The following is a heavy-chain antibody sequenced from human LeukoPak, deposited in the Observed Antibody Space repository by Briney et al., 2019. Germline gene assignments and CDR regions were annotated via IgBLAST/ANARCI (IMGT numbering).Heavy chain of an antibody. V-gene: IGHV4-30-4*01. D-gene: IGHD3-22*01. J-gene: IGHJ4*02. Sequence: PSETLSLTCTVSGGSISSYYWSWIRQPPGKGLEWIGYIYYSGSTYYNPSFKSRVTISVDTSKNQFSLKLSSVTAADTAVYYCARLYYYDSSGYYAGRPGIDYWGQGTLVTVSS. CDR3: ARLYYYDSSGYYAGRPGIDY. CDR2: IYYSGST. CDR1: GGSISSYY.